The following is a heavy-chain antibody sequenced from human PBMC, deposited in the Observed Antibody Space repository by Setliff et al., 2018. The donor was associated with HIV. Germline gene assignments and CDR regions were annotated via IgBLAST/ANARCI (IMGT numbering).Heavy chain of an antibody. CDR1: GGSISGHF. D-gene: IGHD2-2*01. CDR3: AREVRVVLPAAASGNYYYYYMDV. Sequence: PSETLSLTCTVSGGSISGHFWSWFRQSPGKGLEWIGRIYSSGSTNYNPSLKSRVTMSVDTSKNQFSLRLSSVTAADTAVYYCAREVRVVLPAAASGNYYYYYMDVWGKGTTVTVSS. J-gene: IGHJ6*03. CDR2: IYSSGST. V-gene: IGHV4-4*07.